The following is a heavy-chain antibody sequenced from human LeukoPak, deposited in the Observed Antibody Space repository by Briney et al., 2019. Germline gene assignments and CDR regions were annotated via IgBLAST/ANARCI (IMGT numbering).Heavy chain of an antibody. CDR1: GFTFSDYY. Sequence: GGSLRLSCAASGFTFSDYYMGWIRQAPGKGLEWVSYISGSGTTIHYADSVKGRFTISRDNAENSLYLQMNSLRAEDTAVYYCARDIGLPPPDSWGQGTLVTVSS. V-gene: IGHV3-11*01. CDR2: ISGSGTTI. D-gene: IGHD1-26*01. J-gene: IGHJ5*01. CDR3: ARDIGLPPPDS.